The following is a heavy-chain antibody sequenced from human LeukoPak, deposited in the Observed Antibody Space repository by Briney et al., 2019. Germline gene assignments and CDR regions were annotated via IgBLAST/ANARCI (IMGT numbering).Heavy chain of an antibody. J-gene: IGHJ4*02. Sequence: ASVKVSCKLSGYKFTDHFVHWVNQAPGKGLQWMGLIDPEDGETKYAAMFEDRVTITADTSRDSVFLDLKNLRSEDTAMYYCARNYFDFWGQGSLVTVSA. CDR3: ARNYFDF. V-gene: IGHV1-69-2*01. CDR1: GYKFTDHF. CDR2: IDPEDGET.